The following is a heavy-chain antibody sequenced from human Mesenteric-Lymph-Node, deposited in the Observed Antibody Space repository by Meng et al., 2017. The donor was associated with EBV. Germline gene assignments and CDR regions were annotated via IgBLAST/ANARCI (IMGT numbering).Heavy chain of an antibody. J-gene: IGHJ5*02. CDR2: IYYTGST. V-gene: IGHV4-39*01. D-gene: IGHD2-21*01. Sequence: LPLQEWGPGLVKPSEPLSLTCTVSGAYISSSNYYWGWIRQPPGKGLEWIGSIYYTGSTYYNPSHKSRLTISLDTSKKQFSLKLFSVTAADTAIYYCGRLPLEVEVVAPWSWGQGTLVTVSS. CDR3: GRLPLEVEVVAPWS. CDR1: GAYISSSNYY.